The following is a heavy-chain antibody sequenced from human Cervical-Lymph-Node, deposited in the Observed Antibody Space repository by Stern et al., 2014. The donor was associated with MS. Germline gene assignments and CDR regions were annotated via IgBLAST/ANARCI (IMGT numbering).Heavy chain of an antibody. CDR2: IYVGDSET. D-gene: IGHD6-13*01. Sequence: VQLVESGAEVKKPGESLKISCKGAGYTFTTYWIGWVRQMPGKGLEWMGIIYVGDSETRYSPSFQGQVTISADKSISTAYLHWRSPKASDTAMYYCARSYSSSWTHYFDYWGQGTLVTVSS. V-gene: IGHV5-51*01. J-gene: IGHJ4*02. CDR3: ARSYSSSWTHYFDY. CDR1: GYTFTTYW.